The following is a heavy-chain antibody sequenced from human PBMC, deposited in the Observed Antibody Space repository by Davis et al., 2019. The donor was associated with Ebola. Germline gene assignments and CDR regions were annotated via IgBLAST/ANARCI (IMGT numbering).Heavy chain of an antibody. V-gene: IGHV3-30*19. CDR1: GFTFSSYG. D-gene: IGHD7-27*01. J-gene: IGHJ4*02. CDR2: ISHDGSNT. Sequence: GESLKISCAASGFTFSSYGMHWVRQAPGKGLEWVAVISHDGSNTYYADSVKGRFTISRDNYESTLYLQMNSLRAEDTAVYYCTREDWGSSYFDFWGQGTLVTVSS. CDR3: TREDWGSSYFDF.